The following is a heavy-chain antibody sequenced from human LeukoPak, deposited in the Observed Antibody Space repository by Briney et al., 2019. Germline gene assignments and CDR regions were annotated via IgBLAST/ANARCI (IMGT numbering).Heavy chain of an antibody. D-gene: IGHD4-17*01. CDR1: GFTFNGYS. Sequence: GGSLRLPCTASGFTFNGYSMNWVRQAPGKGLEWVSSISTSSSYIYYADSVKGRFTISRNNPKNSLYLQMNSLRAEDTAVYYCARNRGDPSYFDYWGQGTLVTVSS. J-gene: IGHJ4*02. V-gene: IGHV3-21*01. CDR2: ISTSSSYI. CDR3: ARNRGDPSYFDY.